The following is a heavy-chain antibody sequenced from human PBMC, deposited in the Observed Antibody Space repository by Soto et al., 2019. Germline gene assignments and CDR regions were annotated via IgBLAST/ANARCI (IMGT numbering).Heavy chain of an antibody. J-gene: IGHJ6*02. Sequence: GVSLRLSCAASGFTFSTYGMHWVRQAPGKGLEWVAIIWYDGSNKYYADSVKGRFTISRDNSKTTLYLQMNSLRAEDTAVYYCARDRTESYYFYYGMDVWGQGTTVTVSS. CDR1: GFTFSTYG. D-gene: IGHD2-21*02. CDR3: ARDRTESYYFYYGMDV. V-gene: IGHV3-33*01. CDR2: IWYDGSNK.